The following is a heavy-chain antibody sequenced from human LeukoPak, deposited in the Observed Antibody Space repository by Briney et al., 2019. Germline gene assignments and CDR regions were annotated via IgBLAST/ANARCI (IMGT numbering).Heavy chain of an antibody. CDR3: TTDPLGYCSSTSCYAYFQH. J-gene: IGHJ1*01. V-gene: IGHV3-15*01. Sequence: GGSLRLSCAASGFIFSNAWINWVRQAPGKGLEWVGHIKSKTDGGTTDYAAPVKGRFTISRDDSKNTLYLQMNSLKTEDTALYYCTTDPLGYCSSTSCYAYFQHWGQGTLVTVSS. CDR2: IKSKTDGGTT. D-gene: IGHD2-2*01. CDR1: GFIFSNAW.